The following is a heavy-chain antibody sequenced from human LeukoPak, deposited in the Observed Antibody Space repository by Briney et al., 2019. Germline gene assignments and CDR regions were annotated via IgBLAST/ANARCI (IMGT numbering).Heavy chain of an antibody. D-gene: IGHD6-19*01. CDR2: ISSSSSYI. V-gene: IGHV3-21*01. CDR3: ARGQGSAAVAGDSDY. CDR1: GFAFSTYS. Sequence: TGGSLRLSCAASGFAFSTYSMNWVRQAPGKGLEWVSSISSSSSYIYYADSVKGRFTISRDNAKNSLYLQMNSLRAEDTAVYYCARGQGSAAVAGDSDYWGQGTLVTVSS. J-gene: IGHJ4*02.